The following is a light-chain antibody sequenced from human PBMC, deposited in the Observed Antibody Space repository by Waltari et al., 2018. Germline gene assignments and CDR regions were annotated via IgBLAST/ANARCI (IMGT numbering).Light chain of an antibody. CDR1: SSNIGSNN. J-gene: IGLJ3*02. CDR3: EAWDDSLECWV. CDR2: ANN. V-gene: IGLV1-44*01. Sequence: QSVLTQPPSVSGTPGQRVTISCSGSSSNIGSNNVIWYQQLPGTAPKLLIYANNRRRSGVPVLVSVSKAGTTGFLAICGVQPEEEAFYSCEAWDDSLECWVFGGGTKLTVL.